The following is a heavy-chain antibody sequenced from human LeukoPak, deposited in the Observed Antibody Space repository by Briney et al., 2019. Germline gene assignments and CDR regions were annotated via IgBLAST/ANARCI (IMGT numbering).Heavy chain of an antibody. Sequence: ASVKVSCKVSGYTLTELSMHWVRQAPGKGLEWMGGFDPEDGETIYAQKFQGRVTMTEDTSTDTACMELSSLRSEDTAVYYCATDYYGSGSYLWVFDYWGQGTLVTVSS. CDR2: FDPEDGET. CDR3: ATDYYGSGSYLWVFDY. D-gene: IGHD3-10*01. CDR1: GYTLTELS. V-gene: IGHV1-24*01. J-gene: IGHJ4*02.